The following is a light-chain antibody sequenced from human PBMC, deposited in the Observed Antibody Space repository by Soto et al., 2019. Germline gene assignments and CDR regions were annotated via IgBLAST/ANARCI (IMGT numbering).Light chain of an antibody. J-gene: IGKJ1*01. CDR2: KAS. V-gene: IGKV1-5*03. CDR1: QSISSW. CDR3: QKYNSSSWT. Sequence: DIQMTQSPSTLSASVGDRVTITCRASQSISSWLAWYQQKPGKAPKLLIYKASSLESGVPSRFSGSGSGTEFTLTISSLQHDDVATYYCQKYNSSSWTFGQGTKLEIK.